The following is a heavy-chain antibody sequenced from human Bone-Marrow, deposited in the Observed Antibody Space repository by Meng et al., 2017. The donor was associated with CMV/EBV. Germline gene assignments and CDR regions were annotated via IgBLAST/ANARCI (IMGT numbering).Heavy chain of an antibody. V-gene: IGHV3-30*02. J-gene: IGHJ4*02. CDR1: GFTFSSYS. Sequence: GGSLRLSCAASGFTFSSYSMNWVRQAPGKGLEWVAFIRYDGSNKYYADSVKGRFTISRDNSKNTLYLQMNSLRAEDTAVYYCAKDQPPIVVVPAATFDYWGQGTLVTVSS. D-gene: IGHD2-2*01. CDR3: AKDQPPIVVVPAATFDY. CDR2: IRYDGSNK.